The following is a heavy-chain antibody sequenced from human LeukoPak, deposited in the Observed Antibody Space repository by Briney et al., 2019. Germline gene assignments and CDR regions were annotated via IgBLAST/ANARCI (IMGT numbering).Heavy chain of an antibody. CDR1: RYTLTSYN. J-gene: IGHJ4*02. V-gene: IGHV3-74*01. CDR2: INPSGGST. CDR3: AREVETPTDTIFGVVIIKDGVGFDY. Sequence: GPSLKASPKPSRYTLTSYNIHCVRQAPAEWLKRMGIINPSGGSTSYADSVKGRFIISRDNAKNTLNLQMNSLRAEDTAVYYCAREVETPTDTIFGVVIIKDGVGFDYWGQGTLVTVSS. D-gene: IGHD3-3*01.